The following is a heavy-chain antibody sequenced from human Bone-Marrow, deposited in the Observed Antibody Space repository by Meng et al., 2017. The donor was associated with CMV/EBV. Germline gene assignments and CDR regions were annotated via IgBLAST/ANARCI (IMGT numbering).Heavy chain of an antibody. V-gene: IGHV3-53*01. Sequence: GESLKISCAASGFTFSSYGMHWVRQAPGKGLEWVSVIYSGGSTYYADSVKGRFTISRDNSKNTLYLQMNSLRAEDTAVYYCARAPCRVGVCYMYGYYYGMDVWGQGTTVTASS. CDR3: ARAPCRVGVCYMYGYYYGMDV. CDR1: GFTFSSYG. D-gene: IGHD2-8*01. CDR2: IYSGGST. J-gene: IGHJ6*02.